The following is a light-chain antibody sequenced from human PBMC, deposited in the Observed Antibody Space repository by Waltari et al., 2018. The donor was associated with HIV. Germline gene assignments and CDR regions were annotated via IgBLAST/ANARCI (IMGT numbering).Light chain of an antibody. CDR2: EDS. J-gene: IGLJ2*01. CDR3: YSTDNSGHHRV. V-gene: IGLV3-10*01. CDR1: TLPKKY. Sequence: SYELTQPPSVAVSPGQTARITCTGDTLPKKYASWYQQKSGQATVLVIYEDSKRPSGFPERFSGSSSGTTATLTISGAQVEDEADYYCYSTDNSGHHRVFGTGTKLTVL.